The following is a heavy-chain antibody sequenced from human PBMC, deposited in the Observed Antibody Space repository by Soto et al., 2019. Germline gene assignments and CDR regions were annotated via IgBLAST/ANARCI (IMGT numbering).Heavy chain of an antibody. J-gene: IGHJ4*02. CDR2: VYYSGNT. V-gene: IGHV4-39*01. CDR3: ARLKLWSSYFDY. CDR1: GASIRSGTYC. D-gene: IGHD3-3*01. Sequence: PSETLSLTCTVSGASIRSGTYCWGWIRQPPGKGLEWIGSVYYSGNTYYNPSLKSRVTISVDTSKNQFSLKVTSVTAADTAVYYCARLKLWSSYFDYWGQGSLVTVS.